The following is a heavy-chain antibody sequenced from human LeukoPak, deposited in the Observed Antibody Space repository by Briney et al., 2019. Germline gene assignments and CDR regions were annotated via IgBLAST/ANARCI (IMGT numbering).Heavy chain of an antibody. CDR3: ARDLPPYYFDY. CDR2: IIPILGIA. V-gene: IGHV1-69*04. CDR1: GGIFSSYA. J-gene: IGHJ4*02. Sequence: ASVKVSCKASGGIFSSYAISWVRQAPGQGLEWMGRIIPILGIANYAQKFQGRVTITADKSTSTAYMDLSSLRSEDPAVYYCARDLPPYYFDYWGQGTLVTVSS.